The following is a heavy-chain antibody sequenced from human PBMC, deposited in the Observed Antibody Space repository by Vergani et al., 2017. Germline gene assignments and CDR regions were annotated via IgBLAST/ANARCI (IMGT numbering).Heavy chain of an antibody. Sequence: QVQLQESGPGLVKPSETLSLTCTVSGGSISSYYWSWIRQPPGKGLEWIGYIYYSGSTYYNPSLKSRVTISVDTSKNQFSLKLSSVTAADTAVYYCARAMDGGLDYWGQGTLVTVSS. J-gene: IGHJ4*02. CDR2: IYYSGST. D-gene: IGHD2-15*01. CDR3: ARAMDGGLDY. CDR1: GGSISSYY. V-gene: IGHV4-59*12.